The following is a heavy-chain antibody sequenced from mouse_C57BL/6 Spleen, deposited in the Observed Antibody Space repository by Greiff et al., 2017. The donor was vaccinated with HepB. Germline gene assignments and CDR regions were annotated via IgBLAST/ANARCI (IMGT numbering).Heavy chain of an antibody. V-gene: IGHV10-1*01. CDR1: GFSFNTYA. J-gene: IGHJ1*03. CDR3: VRHVRICYEYDWYIDV. CDR2: IRSKSNYYAT. Sequence: EVQLVESGGGLVQPKGSVKLSCAASGFSFNTYAMNWVRQAPGKGVEWVARIRSKSNYYATYYADSVKDRFTISRDDSESMLYQQMNNLKTEDTAMYYGVRHVRICYEYDWYIDVWGTGTTVTVSS. D-gene: IGHD2-4*01.